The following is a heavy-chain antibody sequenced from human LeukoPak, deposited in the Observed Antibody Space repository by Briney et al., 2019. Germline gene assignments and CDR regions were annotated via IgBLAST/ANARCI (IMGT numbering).Heavy chain of an antibody. D-gene: IGHD1-26*01. CDR3: ARGASGRSTQYYFDY. CDR1: GGSISSGGYY. Sequence: SETLSLTCTLSGGSISSGGYYWSWIRQHPGKGLEWFGYIYYSGSTYYKPSLKSRVTISVDTSKNQFSLKLSSVTAADTAVYYCARGASGRSTQYYFDYWGQGTLVTVSS. V-gene: IGHV4-31*03. J-gene: IGHJ4*02. CDR2: IYYSGST.